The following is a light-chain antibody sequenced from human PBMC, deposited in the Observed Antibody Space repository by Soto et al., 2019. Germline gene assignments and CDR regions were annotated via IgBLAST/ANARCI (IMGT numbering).Light chain of an antibody. J-gene: IGKJ4*01. Sequence: DIQMTQSPSSLSASVGDRVTITCRASQSIDRYLNWYQQKPGTVPKLLISGASSLRSGVPSRFSGSGSGTDFTLTINSLQPEDFATYYCQQGSRTLTFGGGTKVDI. CDR2: GAS. CDR3: QQGSRTLT. V-gene: IGKV1-39*01. CDR1: QSIDRY.